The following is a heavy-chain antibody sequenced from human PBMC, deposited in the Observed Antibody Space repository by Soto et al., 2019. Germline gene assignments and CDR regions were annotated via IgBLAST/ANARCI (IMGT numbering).Heavy chain of an antibody. J-gene: IGHJ4*02. D-gene: IGHD3-3*01. Sequence: GGSLRLSCTTSGFTFNSYSMTWVRQAPGKGLEWVSSIGPSGGDTYYADSVKGRFTISRDNSKNTLYLQMNILSAEDTAVYYCAKKTIYESPGSYFDYWGQGTLVTVSS. V-gene: IGHV3-23*01. CDR3: AKKTIYESPGSYFDY. CDR1: GFTFNSYS. CDR2: IGPSGGDT.